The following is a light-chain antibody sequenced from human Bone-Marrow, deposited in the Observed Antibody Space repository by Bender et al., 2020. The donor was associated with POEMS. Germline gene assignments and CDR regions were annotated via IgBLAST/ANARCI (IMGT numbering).Light chain of an antibody. Sequence: QSALTQPASVSGSPGQSITISCTGTSSDVGTYNLVSWYQQHPGKAPKLIIYDVTERPSGVPDRFVGSKSGNSASLTISGLQAEDEADFYCCSYAGTFHVLFGGGTRLTVL. CDR2: DVT. V-gene: IGLV2-23*02. CDR1: SSDVGTYNL. J-gene: IGLJ2*01. CDR3: CSYAGTFHVL.